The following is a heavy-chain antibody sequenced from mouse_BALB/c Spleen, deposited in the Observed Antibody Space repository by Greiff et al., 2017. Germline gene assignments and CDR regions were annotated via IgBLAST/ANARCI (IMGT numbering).Heavy chain of an antibody. Sequence: EVQGVESGGGLVQPGGSMKLSCVASGFTFSNYWMNWVRQSPEKGLEWVAEIRLKSNNYATHYAESVKGRFTISRDDSKSSVYLQMNNLRAEDTGIYYCTRPLYYGYDVPFAYWGQGTLVTVSA. CDR2: IRLKSNNYAT. CDR3: TRPLYYGYDVPFAY. V-gene: IGHV6-6*02. CDR1: GFTFSNYW. J-gene: IGHJ3*01. D-gene: IGHD2-2*01.